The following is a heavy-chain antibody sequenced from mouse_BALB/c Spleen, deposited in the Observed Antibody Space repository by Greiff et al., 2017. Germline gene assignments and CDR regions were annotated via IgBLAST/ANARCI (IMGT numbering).Heavy chain of an antibody. CDR1: GFTFSDYY. V-gene: IGHV5-4*02. J-gene: IGHJ3*01. Sequence: EVKLVESGGGLVKPGGSLKLSCAASGFTFSDYYMYWVRQTPEKRLEWVATISDGGSYTYYPDSVKGRFTISRDNAKNNLYLQMSSLKSEDTAMYYCARDRGYYGSSCGAYWGQGTLVTVSA. CDR2: ISDGGSYT. D-gene: IGHD1-1*01. CDR3: ARDRGYYGSSCGAY.